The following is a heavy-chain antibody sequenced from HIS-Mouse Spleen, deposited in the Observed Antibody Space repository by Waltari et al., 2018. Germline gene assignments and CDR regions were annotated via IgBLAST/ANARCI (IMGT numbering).Heavy chain of an antibody. CDR1: GFTVSSNY. CDR3: ARSNWYFDY. V-gene: IGHV3-66*01. D-gene: IGHD7-27*01. CDR2: IYSGGST. J-gene: IGHJ4*02. Sequence: EVQLVESGGGWVQLGVSLSLSCAPSGFTVSSNYMSGVRQAPGKGLEWVSVIYSGGSTYYADSVKGRFTISRDNSKNTLYLQLNSLRAEDTAVYYCARSNWYFDYWGQGTLVTVSS.